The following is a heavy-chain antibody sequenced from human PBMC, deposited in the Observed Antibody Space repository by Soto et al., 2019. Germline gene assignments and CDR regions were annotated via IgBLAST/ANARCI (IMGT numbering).Heavy chain of an antibody. Sequence: QVQLVQSGAEVKKPGASVKVSCKASGYPFSGYYMHWVRQAPGQGLEWMGWINTLSGDTSFPQKFQGRLAMTRDTSIYAACMEVSRLTSDDTALYYRARSLLTVILPLAYWGQGTRVSVSS. D-gene: IGHD3-3*02. CDR2: INTLSGDT. J-gene: IGHJ4*02. CDR1: GYPFSGYY. CDR3: ARSLLTVILPLAY. V-gene: IGHV1-2*02.